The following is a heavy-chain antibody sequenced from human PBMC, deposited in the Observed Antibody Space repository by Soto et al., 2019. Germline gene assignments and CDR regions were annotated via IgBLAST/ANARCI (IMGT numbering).Heavy chain of an antibody. CDR1: GFIFENFG. D-gene: IGHD1-26*01. CDR2: ISGSGFKK. Sequence: GSLSLSCAACGFIFENFGMSWVRQAPGKGLEWISSISGSGFKKYYADSVKGRFTISRDNSKSTVYLELNNLSAEDTAVYHCAKNQGVELVPLATVDWFDPWGQGSVVTVSS. V-gene: IGHV3-23*01. CDR3: AKNQGVELVPLATVDWFDP. J-gene: IGHJ5*02.